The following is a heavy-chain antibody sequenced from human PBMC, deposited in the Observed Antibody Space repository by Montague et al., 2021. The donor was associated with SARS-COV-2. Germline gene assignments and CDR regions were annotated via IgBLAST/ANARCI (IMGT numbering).Heavy chain of an antibody. V-gene: IGHV4-59*11. CDR1: GGSMSDHY. CDR3: ARAVSVRRAVNWFDP. D-gene: IGHD3-10*01. CDR2: IYYSGGI. Sequence: SETLSLTCTVSGGSMSDHYWAWIRQHPGKGLEWLAYIYYSGGINSXASLKSRVSMSVDTSKDQFSLKLTSVIAADTAVYYCARAVSVRRAVNWFDPWGQGTLVTVSS. J-gene: IGHJ5*02.